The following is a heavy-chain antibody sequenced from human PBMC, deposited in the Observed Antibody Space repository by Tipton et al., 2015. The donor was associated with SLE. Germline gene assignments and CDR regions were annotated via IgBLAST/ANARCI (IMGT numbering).Heavy chain of an antibody. D-gene: IGHD2-2*01. CDR3: ARMLLYCTSTNCYGGGGYFDF. CDR2: LSSSRSFT. J-gene: IGHJ4*02. Sequence: SLRLSCAASGFTFSDYYMTWIRLAPGKGLEWVSYLSSSRSFTNYADSVKGRFTISRDNAKNSLYLQMNSLRAEDTAVYYCARMLLYCTSTNCYGGGGYFDFWGQGTLVTVSS. V-gene: IGHV3-11*03. CDR1: GFTFSDYY.